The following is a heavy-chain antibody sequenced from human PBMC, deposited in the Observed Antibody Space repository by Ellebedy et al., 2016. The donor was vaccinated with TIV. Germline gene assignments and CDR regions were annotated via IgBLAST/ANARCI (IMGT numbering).Heavy chain of an antibody. J-gene: IGHJ3*02. Sequence: PGGSLRLSCAVSGASISSHYWWPWVRQSPRKGLDWLGAIHHSGSINYNPSLKSRVTISMDKSKNHFSLNLNSVTAADTAVYYCARPGMSGTPAGTAYDIWGQGTLVTVAA. CDR2: IHHSGSI. CDR3: ARPGMSGTPAGTAYDI. D-gene: IGHD1-26*01. CDR1: GASISSHYW. V-gene: IGHV4-4*02.